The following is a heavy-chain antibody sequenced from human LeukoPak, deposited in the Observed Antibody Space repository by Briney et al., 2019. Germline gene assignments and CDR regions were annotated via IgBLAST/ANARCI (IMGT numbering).Heavy chain of an antibody. CDR2: INPSGGST. CDR3: ARSSGSNGGYFDY. CDR1: GYSFTSDY. J-gene: IGHJ4*02. V-gene: IGHV1-46*01. Sequence: ASVKVSCEASGYSFTSDYIHWVRQAPGQGLEWMGIINPSGGSTTFAQKFQGRVTVTRDTSTNTVSMELNSLRSEDTAVYYCARSSGSNGGYFDYWGQGTLVTVSS. D-gene: IGHD1-26*01.